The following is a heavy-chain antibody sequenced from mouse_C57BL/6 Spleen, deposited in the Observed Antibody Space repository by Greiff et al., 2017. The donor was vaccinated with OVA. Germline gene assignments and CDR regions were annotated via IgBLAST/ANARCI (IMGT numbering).Heavy chain of an antibody. CDR2: ISYSGST. J-gene: IGHJ2*01. Sequence: EVKLQESGPGLAKPSQTLSLTCSVTGYSITSDSWNWFRKFPGNKLEYMGYISYSGSTYYNPSLKSRISITRDTSKNQYYLLLNSVTTEDTATYYCARWGGNYRLDYWGQGTTLTVSS. CDR3: ARWGGNYRLDY. D-gene: IGHD2-1*01. CDR1: GYSITSDS. V-gene: IGHV3-8*01.